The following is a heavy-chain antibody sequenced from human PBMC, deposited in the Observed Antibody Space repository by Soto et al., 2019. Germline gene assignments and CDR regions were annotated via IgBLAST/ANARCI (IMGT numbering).Heavy chain of an antibody. V-gene: IGHV3-7*01. CDR1: GFTFSNYW. CDR3: TRDRSGTMLF. D-gene: IGHD1-7*01. J-gene: IGHJ4*02. Sequence: EVQLVESGGGLVQPGGSLRLSCTASGFTFSNYWVSWVRQAPGEGLEWVANMNQDGSERYYVDSVKGRFTISRDNAKNSLYLQVSSLRAEDTAIYYCTRDRSGTMLFWGQGTLVTVSS. CDR2: MNQDGSER.